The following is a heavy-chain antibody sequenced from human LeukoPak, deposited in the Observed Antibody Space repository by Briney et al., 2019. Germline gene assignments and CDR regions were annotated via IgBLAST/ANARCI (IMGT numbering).Heavy chain of an antibody. CDR1: GGSISSGDYY. J-gene: IGHJ6*03. CDR3: ARVTVVANLYYMGV. CDR2: INYSGST. Sequence: NPSQTLSLTCTVSGGSISSGDYYWRWIRQPPGKGLEWIGYINYSGSTYYNPSLKSRVTISVDTSKNQFSLKLSSVTAADTAVYHCARVTVVANLYYMGVWGKGTTVTVSS. D-gene: IGHD2-15*01. V-gene: IGHV4-30-4*08.